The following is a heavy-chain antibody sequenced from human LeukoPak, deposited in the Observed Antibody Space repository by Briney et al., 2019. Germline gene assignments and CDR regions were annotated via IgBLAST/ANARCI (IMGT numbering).Heavy chain of an antibody. CDR3: ARTGDGYTDFDY. V-gene: IGHV4-59*08. Sequence: SETLSLTRTVSGGSISSYSWSWIRQPPGKGLEWIGYIYYSGSTNYNPSLKSRVTISVDTSKNQFSLKLSSVTAADTAVYYCARTGDGYTDFDYWGQGTLVTVSS. J-gene: IGHJ4*02. CDR2: IYYSGST. D-gene: IGHD5-12*01. CDR1: GGSISSYS.